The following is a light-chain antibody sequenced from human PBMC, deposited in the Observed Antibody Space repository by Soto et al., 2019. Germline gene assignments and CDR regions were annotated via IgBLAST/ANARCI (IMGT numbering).Light chain of an antibody. J-gene: IGKJ1*01. CDR2: SAS. CDR1: QIISKW. Sequence: DIQVTESASTWSTYVGERLTSTCRASQIISKWLAWYHRKPGTAPRLLIYSASSVKTGVPPRFSGSGSGRDFTLTISSLRPEDIATYFCQTSYTSLPWTFGQGTKAAIK. CDR3: QTSYTSLPWT. V-gene: IGKV1-5*01.